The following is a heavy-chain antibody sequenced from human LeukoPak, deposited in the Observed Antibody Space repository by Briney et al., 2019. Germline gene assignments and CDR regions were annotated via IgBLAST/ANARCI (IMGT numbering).Heavy chain of an antibody. CDR3: ARVRVTTGGFDY. Sequence: ASVKVSCKASGYTFTGYYMHWVRQAPGQGLEWMGWINPNSGGTNYAQKFQGRVTMTRDTSISTAYMELSRLRSDDTAVYYCARVRVTTGGFDYWGQGTLVTVSS. J-gene: IGHJ4*02. CDR1: GYTFTGYY. D-gene: IGHD4-17*01. CDR2: INPNSGGT. V-gene: IGHV1-2*02.